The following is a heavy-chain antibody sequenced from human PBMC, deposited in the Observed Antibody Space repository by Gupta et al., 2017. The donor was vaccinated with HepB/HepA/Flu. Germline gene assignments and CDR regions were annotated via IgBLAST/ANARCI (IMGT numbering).Heavy chain of an antibody. D-gene: IGHD4-17*01. V-gene: IGHV3-74*01. Sequence: EVPLVESVAVLVNRGGYLSRSYVVSGFPLRNYWMRWVSQAPGKWLMYVSSIEPEGRATSYADAVKGRFIISRDNAKNTLYLQMESLRAVDTAVYHCGREGPTVTTPREDWGKGTVVAVSA. CDR3: GREGPTVTTPRED. CDR2: IEPEGRAT. J-gene: IGHJ4*02. CDR1: GFPLRNYW.